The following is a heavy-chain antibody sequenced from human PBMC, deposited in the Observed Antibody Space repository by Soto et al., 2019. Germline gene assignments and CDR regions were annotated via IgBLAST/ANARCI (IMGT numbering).Heavy chain of an antibody. CDR1: GFTFSSYG. Sequence: QVQLVESGGGVVQPGRSLRLSCAASGFTFSSYGMHWVRQAPGEGLEWVAVISNDGSNEHYVDSVKGRFTISRDNSKDTLYLQVTSLRPEHTAVYYCAKDQSGFSSGWQDYYYFYKDVSGKGTTVTVSS. J-gene: IGHJ6*03. CDR2: ISNDGSNE. CDR3: AKDQSGFSSGWQDYYYFYKDV. D-gene: IGHD6-19*01. V-gene: IGHV3-30*18.